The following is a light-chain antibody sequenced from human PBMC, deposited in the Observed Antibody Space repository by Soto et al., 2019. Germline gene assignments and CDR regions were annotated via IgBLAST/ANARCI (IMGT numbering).Light chain of an antibody. V-gene: IGKV3-11*01. J-gene: IGKJ5*01. CDR2: DAS. Sequence: IVLTQSLATLSLSPRERLTLSCRASQSVSSYLVWYQQKPGQAPRLLIYDASNRATGIPARFSGYGSGTDFTLTITSLEPEDFAVHYCQQRSNWPPTFGQRTRLEI. CDR3: QQRSNWPPT. CDR1: QSVSSY.